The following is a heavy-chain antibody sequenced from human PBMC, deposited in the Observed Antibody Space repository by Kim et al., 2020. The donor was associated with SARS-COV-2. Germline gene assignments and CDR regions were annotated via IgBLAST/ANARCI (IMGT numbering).Heavy chain of an antibody. CDR2: ISAYNGNT. V-gene: IGHV1-18*04. D-gene: IGHD2-21*02. CDR1: GYTFTSYG. CDR3: ARDGPGDGGNSPLSLFVR. Sequence: ASVKVSCKASGYTFTSYGISWVRQAPGQGLEWMGWISAYNGNTNYAQKLQGRVTMTTDTSTSTAYMELRSLRSDDTAVYYCARDGPGDGGNSPLSLFVRWGQGTLVTVSS. J-gene: IGHJ4*02.